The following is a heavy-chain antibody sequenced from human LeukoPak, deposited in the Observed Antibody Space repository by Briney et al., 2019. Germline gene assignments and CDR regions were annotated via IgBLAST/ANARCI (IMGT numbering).Heavy chain of an antibody. CDR1: GHSFTSYW. CDR3: ARPGRAYYYDSSGYYPYYFDY. CDR2: IYPGDSDT. D-gene: IGHD3-22*01. J-gene: IGHJ4*02. Sequence: GESLKISCKGSGHSFTSYWIGWVRQMPGKGLEWMGIIYPGDSDTRYSPSFQGQVTISADKSISTAYLQWSSLKASDTAMYYCARPGRAYYYDSSGYYPYYFDYWGQGTLVTVSS. V-gene: IGHV5-51*01.